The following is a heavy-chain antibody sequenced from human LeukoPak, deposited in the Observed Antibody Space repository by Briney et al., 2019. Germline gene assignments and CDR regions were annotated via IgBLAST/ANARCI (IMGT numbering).Heavy chain of an antibody. D-gene: IGHD3-22*01. CDR1: GYTFSGYY. J-gene: IGHJ5*02. CDR3: ARDGVEYYDSGGYSNWFNP. CDR2: INPRSAGT. V-gene: IGHV1-2*02. Sequence: ASVKVSCKASGYTFSGYYMHWVRQAPGQGLEWMGWINPRSAGTNYAQKFQGRVTMTRDTSISTVYLELSSLRSDDTAVYYCARDGVEYYDSGGYSNWFNPRGQGTLVTVSS.